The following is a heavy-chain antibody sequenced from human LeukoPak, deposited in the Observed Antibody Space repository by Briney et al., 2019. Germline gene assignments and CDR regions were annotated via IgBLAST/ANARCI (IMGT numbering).Heavy chain of an antibody. CDR1: EFTFSSYS. J-gene: IGHJ4*02. CDR3: AKDARRYSGWYFFDH. CDR2: ISSSSSYI. D-gene: IGHD6-19*01. Sequence: GGSLRLSCAASEFTFSSYSMNWVRQAPGKGLEWVSSISSSSSYIYYADSVKGRFTISRDNSRNTLYLQMNSLRVDDTAVYFCAKDARRYSGWYFFDHWGQGTLVTVST. V-gene: IGHV3-21*04.